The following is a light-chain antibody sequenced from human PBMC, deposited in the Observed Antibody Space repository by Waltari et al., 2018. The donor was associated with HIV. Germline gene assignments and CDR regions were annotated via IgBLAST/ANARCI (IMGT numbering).Light chain of an antibody. V-gene: IGLV1-47*01. J-gene: IGLJ3*02. CDR2: TNN. CDR1: SSNIGSNY. Sequence: QSVLTQPPSASGTPGQRVTISCSGSSSNIGSNYVYWYQQLPGTPPKLLIYTNNQRPSGVPDRFSGSNSGTSASLAISGLRSEDEADYYCAAWDASLSAWVFGGGTKLTVL. CDR3: AAWDASLSAWV.